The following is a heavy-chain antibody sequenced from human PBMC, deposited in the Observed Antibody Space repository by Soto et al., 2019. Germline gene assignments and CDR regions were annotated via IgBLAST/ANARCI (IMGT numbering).Heavy chain of an antibody. D-gene: IGHD3-16*02. Sequence: SVLLSITCAVSCGSSTDSNDYWDWIRQPPGRGLEWIVTIYYRGSTYYNPSLKSPFTISVDTSKNQFSLKLTSVTSADTAVYYCARHEHRDRVSYYYSYGMDVWGKGTTVTGSS. CDR2: IYYRGST. CDR3: ARHEHRDRVSYYYSYGMDV. J-gene: IGHJ6*04. V-gene: IGHV4-39*01. CDR1: CGSSTDSNDY.